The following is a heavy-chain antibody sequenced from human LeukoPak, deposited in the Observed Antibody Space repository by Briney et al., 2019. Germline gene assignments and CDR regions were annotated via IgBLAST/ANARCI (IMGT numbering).Heavy chain of an antibody. CDR3: ARDALIGSTCTTCFGG. D-gene: IGHD1-7*01. CDR1: GFTHFDYL. J-gene: IGHJ4*02. CDR2: SSSTGNII. Sequence: PGGSLRLSCMASGFTHFDYLTTCMPQAPGKGLEWVSYSSSTGNIIFYADSVKGRFTISRENAKNSLFLQMNGLRAEDTAVYYCARDALIGSTCTTCFGGWGQGTLVTVSS. V-gene: IGHV3-11*04.